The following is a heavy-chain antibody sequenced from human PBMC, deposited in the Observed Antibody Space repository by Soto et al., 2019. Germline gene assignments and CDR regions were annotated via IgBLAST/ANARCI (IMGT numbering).Heavy chain of an antibody. CDR3: ARGMSSIWYKTDYYYYMDV. Sequence: QVQLVQSGAEVKKPGASVKVSCKASGYTFTSYGISWVRQAPGQGLEWMGWISAYNGNTNYAQKLQGRVTMTTDTSTSTAYRELRSRISDDTAVYYCARGMSSIWYKTDYYYYMDVCGKGTTVTVSS. CDR2: ISAYNGNT. CDR1: GYTFTSYG. J-gene: IGHJ6*03. D-gene: IGHD6-13*01. V-gene: IGHV1-18*01.